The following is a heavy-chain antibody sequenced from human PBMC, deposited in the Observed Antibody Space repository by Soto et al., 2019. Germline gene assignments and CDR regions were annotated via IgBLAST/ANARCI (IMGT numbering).Heavy chain of an antibody. CDR1: GGSISSYY. D-gene: IGHD2-21*01. J-gene: IGHJ5*02. CDR2: IYYSGST. CDR3: ARQVMDGASFWFDP. Sequence: SETLSLTCTVSGGSISSYYWSWIRQPPGKGLEWIGYIYYSGSTNYNPSLKSRVTISVDTSKNQFSLKLSSVTAADTAVYYCARQVMDGASFWFDPWGQGTLVTVSS. V-gene: IGHV4-59*01.